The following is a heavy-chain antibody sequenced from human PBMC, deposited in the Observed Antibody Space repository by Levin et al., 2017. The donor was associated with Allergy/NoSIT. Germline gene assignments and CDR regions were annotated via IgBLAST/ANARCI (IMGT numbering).Heavy chain of an antibody. J-gene: IGHJ4*02. CDR3: AKGGGKVFDY. V-gene: IGHV3-74*01. Sequence: VASVKVSCAASGFTFSSYWMHWVRQAPGKGLVWVSRINSDGSSTSYADSVKGRVTISRDNAKNTLYLQMNSLRAEDTAVYYCAKGGGKVFDYWGQGTLVTVSS. D-gene: IGHD3-16*01. CDR1: GFTFSSYW. CDR2: INSDGSST.